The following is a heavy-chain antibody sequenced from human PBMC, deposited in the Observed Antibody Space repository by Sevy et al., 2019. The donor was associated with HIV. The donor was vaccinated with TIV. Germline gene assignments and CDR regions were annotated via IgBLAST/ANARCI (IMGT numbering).Heavy chain of an antibody. J-gene: IGHJ6*02. CDR1: GGSISSYY. CDR3: ARLPSYDFWSGYYNSEYYYYGMDV. D-gene: IGHD3-3*01. V-gene: IGHV4-59*01. Sequence: SETLSLTCTVSGGSISSYYWSWIRQPPGKGLEWIGYIYYSGSTNYNPSLKSRVTISVDTSKNQFSLKLGSVTAADTAVYYCARLPSYDFWSGYYNSEYYYYGMDVWGQGTTVTVSS. CDR2: IYYSGST.